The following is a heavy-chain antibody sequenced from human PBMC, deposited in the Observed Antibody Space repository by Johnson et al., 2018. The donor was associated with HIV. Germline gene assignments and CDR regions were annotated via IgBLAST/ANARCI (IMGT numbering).Heavy chain of an antibody. D-gene: IGHD3-22*01. Sequence: VQLVESGGGLVQPGGSLRLSCAASGFTFSSYAMHWVRQAPGKGLEWVANIKQDGSEKYYVDSVKGRFTISRDNAKNSLYLQMNSLRAEDTAVYYCARDRFGYYDSSGSYAFDIWGQGTMVTVSS. J-gene: IGHJ3*02. CDR3: ARDRFGYYDSSGSYAFDI. CDR1: GFTFSSYA. CDR2: IKQDGSEK. V-gene: IGHV3-7*01.